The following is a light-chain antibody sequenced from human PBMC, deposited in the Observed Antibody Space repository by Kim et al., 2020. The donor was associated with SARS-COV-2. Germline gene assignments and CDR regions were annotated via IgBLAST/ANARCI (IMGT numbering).Light chain of an antibody. J-gene: IGLJ2*01. Sequence: SYELTQPPSVSVSPGQTASITCSGDKLGDKYACWYQQKPGQSPVLVIYQDSKRPSGIPERFSGSNSGNTATLTISGTQAMDEADYSCQAWDSRTVVFGGGTQRTVL. CDR3: QAWDSRTVV. CDR1: KLGDKY. CDR2: QDS. V-gene: IGLV3-1*01.